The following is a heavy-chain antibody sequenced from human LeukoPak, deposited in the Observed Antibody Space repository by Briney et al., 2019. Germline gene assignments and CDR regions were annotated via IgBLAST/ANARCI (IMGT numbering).Heavy chain of an antibody. CDR2: IYYDGTS. J-gene: IGHJ1*01. Sequence: RTSHTLSLTCTVAGFSISKAFYWGCGRQPPGKGLEFIATIYYDGTSHYNPSLESRATISVDTSRNQFSLKLTSVTAADTAVYYCARDVSWDESFQRWGQGTLVTVSS. CDR3: ARDVSWDESFQR. CDR1: GFSISKAFY. V-gene: IGHV4-38-2*02. D-gene: IGHD1-26*01.